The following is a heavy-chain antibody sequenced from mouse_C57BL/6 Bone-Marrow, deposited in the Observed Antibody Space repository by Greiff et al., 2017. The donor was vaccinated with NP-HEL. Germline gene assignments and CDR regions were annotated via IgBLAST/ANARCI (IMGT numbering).Heavy chain of an antibody. CDR1: GFSLTSYG. CDR2: IWSGGST. CDR3: ARAYDGYYRAFAY. Sequence: QVHVKQSGPGLVQPSQSLSITCTVSGFSLTSYGVHWVRQSPGKGLEWLGVIWSGGSTDYNAAFISRLSISKDNSKSQVFFKMNSLQADDTAIYYCARAYDGYYRAFAYWGQGTLVTVSA. D-gene: IGHD2-3*01. V-gene: IGHV2-2*01. J-gene: IGHJ3*01.